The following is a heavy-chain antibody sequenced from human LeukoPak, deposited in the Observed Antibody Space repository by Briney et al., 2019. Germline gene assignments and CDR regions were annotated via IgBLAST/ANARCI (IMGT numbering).Heavy chain of an antibody. D-gene: IGHD4-17*01. CDR3: ARSPEIYGDYLFDY. V-gene: IGHV1-69-2*01. CDR2: VDPEDGET. CDR1: GYTFTDYY. Sequence: ASVKISCKVSGYTFTDYYMHWVQQAPGKGLEWMGLVDPEDGETIYAEKFQGRVTITADKSTSTAYMELSSLRSEDTAVYYCARSPEIYGDYLFDYWGQGTLVTVSS. J-gene: IGHJ4*02.